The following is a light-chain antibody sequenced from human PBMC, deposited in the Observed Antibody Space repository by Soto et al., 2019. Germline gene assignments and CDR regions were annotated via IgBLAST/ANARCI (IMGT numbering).Light chain of an antibody. CDR3: TSYVGNDIWV. CDR2: EVT. J-gene: IGLJ3*02. V-gene: IGLV2-8*01. Sequence: QAALTQPPSASGSPGQSVTISCTGTSRDVVAYNYVSWYQQYPGKAPKLMIYEVTKRPSGVPDRFAGSKSGNTASLTVSGLQAEDEADYYCTSYVGNDIWVFGGGTKLTVL. CDR1: SRDVVAYNY.